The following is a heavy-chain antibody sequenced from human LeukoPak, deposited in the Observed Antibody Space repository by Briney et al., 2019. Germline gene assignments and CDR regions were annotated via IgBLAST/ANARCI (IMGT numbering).Heavy chain of an antibody. CDR2: ISYDGSNK. V-gene: IGHV3-30-3*01. Sequence: GGSLRLSCAASGFTFSSYAMHWVRQAPGKGLEWVAVISYDGSNKYYADSVKGRFTISRDNSKNTLYLQMNSPRAEDTAVYYCAREADETGTTAWFDPWGQGTLVTVSS. CDR1: GFTFSSYA. D-gene: IGHD1-7*01. J-gene: IGHJ5*02. CDR3: AREADETGTTAWFDP.